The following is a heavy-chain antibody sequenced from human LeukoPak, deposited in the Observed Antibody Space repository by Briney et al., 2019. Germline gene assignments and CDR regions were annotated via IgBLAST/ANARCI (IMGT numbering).Heavy chain of an antibody. CDR1: GYTFTSYD. D-gene: IGHD2-2*02. CDR2: IIPIFGTA. V-gene: IGHV1-69*13. J-gene: IGHJ5*02. CDR3: ARGGYCSSTSCYMAGYNWFDP. Sequence: SVKVSCKASGYTFTSYDINWVRQATGQGLEWMGGIIPIFGTANYAQKFQGRVTITADESTSTAYMELSSLRSEDTAVYYCARGGYCSSTSCYMAGYNWFDPWGQGILVTVSS.